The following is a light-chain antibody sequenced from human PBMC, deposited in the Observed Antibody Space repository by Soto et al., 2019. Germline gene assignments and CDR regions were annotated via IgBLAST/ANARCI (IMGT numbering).Light chain of an antibody. J-gene: IGKJ4*01. V-gene: IGKV1-5*01. CDR2: DAS. CDR1: KSISSW. CDR3: QQYNSYPLT. Sequence: DIQMTQSPSTLSASVGDRVTITCRASKSISSWLAWYQQKPGKAPKLLIYDASSLESGVPSRFSGSGSVTEFTLTISSLQPDDFATYYCQQYNSYPLTFGGGTKVEIK.